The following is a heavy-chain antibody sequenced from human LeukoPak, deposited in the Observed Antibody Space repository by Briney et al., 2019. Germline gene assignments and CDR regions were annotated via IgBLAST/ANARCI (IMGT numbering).Heavy chain of an antibody. V-gene: IGHV4-59*12. J-gene: IGHJ4*02. D-gene: IGHD3-22*01. CDR1: GGSINSYY. CDR3: ARGTTKGYYYDSSGYYTK. CDR2: IYYSGRT. Sequence: PSETLSLTCNVSGGSINSYYWGWFRQPPGKRLESIGYIYYSGRTTYNPSLKSRVTISVDTSTNQISLKLTSVTAADTAVYFCARGTTKGYYYDSSGYYTKWGQGTLVTVSS.